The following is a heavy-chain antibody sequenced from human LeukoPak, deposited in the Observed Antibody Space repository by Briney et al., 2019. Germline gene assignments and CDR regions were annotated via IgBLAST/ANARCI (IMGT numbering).Heavy chain of an antibody. CDR1: GDSISSYY. D-gene: IGHD6-19*01. J-gene: IGHJ5*02. CDR3: ARLGYSSGWYLNWFDP. CDR2: IYYSGST. Sequence: NPSETLSLTCTVSGDSISSYYWSWIRQPPGKGLEWIGSIYYSGSTYYNPSLKSRVTISVDTSKNQFSLKLSSVTAADTAVYYCARLGYSSGWYLNWFDPWGQGTLVTVSS. V-gene: IGHV4-59*05.